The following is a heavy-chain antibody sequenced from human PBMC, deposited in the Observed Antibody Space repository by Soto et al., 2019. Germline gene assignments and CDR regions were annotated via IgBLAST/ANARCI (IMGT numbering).Heavy chain of an antibody. CDR3: ARVWCALAPIAGWFGP. CDR1: NGSITSGNW. J-gene: IGHJ5*02. V-gene: IGHV4-4*02. CDR2: IYQTGST. Sequence: QVQLQEWGPGLVKPSGTLSLTCAVSNGSITSGNWWSWVRLPPGKGLEGVGDIYQTGSTTYNPSLRNRVIMSVDKSKNNFSLSLSSVTASDTAVYFCARVWCALAPIAGWFGPWGRGILVTVSS. D-gene: IGHD5-12*01.